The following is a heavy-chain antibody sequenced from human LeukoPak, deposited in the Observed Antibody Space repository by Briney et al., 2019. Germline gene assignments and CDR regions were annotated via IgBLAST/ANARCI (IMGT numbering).Heavy chain of an antibody. Sequence: ASVKVSCKVSGYTLTDLSMHWVRQAPGKGLEWMGGFDPEDGETIYAQKFQGRVTMTEDTSTDTAYMELSILRSEDTAVYYCARTSIPLLWFGDQTRDHAFDIWGQGTMVTVSS. CDR2: FDPEDGET. V-gene: IGHV1-24*01. CDR3: ARTSIPLLWFGDQTRDHAFDI. CDR1: GYTLTDLS. D-gene: IGHD3-10*01. J-gene: IGHJ3*02.